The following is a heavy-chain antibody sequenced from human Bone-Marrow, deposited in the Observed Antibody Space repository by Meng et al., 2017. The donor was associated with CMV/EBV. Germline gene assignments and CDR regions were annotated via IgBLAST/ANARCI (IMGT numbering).Heavy chain of an antibody. V-gene: IGHV3-23*01. CDR3: AKSGVPRRLVGYHLDY. D-gene: IGHD2-15*01. J-gene: IGHJ4*02. CDR2: VSGSGGAT. CDR1: GFTFSSYW. Sequence: GGSLRLSCAATGFTFSSYWMSWVRQAPGKGLEWVSVVSGSGGATFYRDSVEGRLTISRDNSRNTVYLHMNGLRGEDTAIYYCAKSGVPRRLVGYHLDYWGRGMLVTVSS.